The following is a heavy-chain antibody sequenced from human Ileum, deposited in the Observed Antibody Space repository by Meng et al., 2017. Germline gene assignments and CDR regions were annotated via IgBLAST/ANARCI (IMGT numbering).Heavy chain of an antibody. CDR3: ARAYCSGGSCSFDY. D-gene: IGHD2-15*01. Sequence: QVQLVKSGAKVKKPGASVKVPCKASGYTFTSYAMHWVRQASGQRLEWMGWINAGNGNTKYSQKFQGRVTITRDTSASTAYMELSSLRSEDTAVYYCARAYCSGGSCSFDYWGQGTLVTVSS. J-gene: IGHJ4*02. V-gene: IGHV1-3*01. CDR2: INAGNGNT. CDR1: GYTFTSYA.